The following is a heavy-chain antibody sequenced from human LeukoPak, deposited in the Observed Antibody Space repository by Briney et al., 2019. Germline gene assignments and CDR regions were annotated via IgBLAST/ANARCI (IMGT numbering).Heavy chain of an antibody. J-gene: IGHJ4*02. CDR1: GYTFTSYD. CDR2: MNPNSGNT. Sequence: ASVKVSYKASGYTFTSYDINWVRQATGQGIEWMGWMNPNSGNTGYAQKFQGRVTMTRNTSTSTAYMELSSLRSEDTAVYYCARSLRITMVRGVIGFGYWGQGTLVTVSS. CDR3: ARSLRITMVRGVIGFGY. D-gene: IGHD3-10*01. V-gene: IGHV1-8*01.